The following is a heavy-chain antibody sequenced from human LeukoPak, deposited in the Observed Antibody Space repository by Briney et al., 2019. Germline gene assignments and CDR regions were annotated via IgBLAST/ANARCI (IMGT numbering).Heavy chain of an antibody. J-gene: IGHJ5*02. V-gene: IGHV4-39*01. CDR1: GGSISSSSYY. Sequence: NPSETLSLTCTVPGGSISSSSYYWGWIRQPPWKGLEWIGSINYSGNTYYNPSLKSRVTISADTSKNQFSLRLSSVTATDTAVYYCARHNQGEWFDPWGQGTRVTVSS. D-gene: IGHD3-16*01. CDR2: INYSGNT. CDR3: ARHNQGEWFDP.